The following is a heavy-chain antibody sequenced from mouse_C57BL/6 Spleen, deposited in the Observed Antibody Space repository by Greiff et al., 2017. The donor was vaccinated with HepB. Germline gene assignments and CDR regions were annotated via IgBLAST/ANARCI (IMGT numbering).Heavy chain of an antibody. CDR3: ARGQPITTVVAHFDY. D-gene: IGHD1-1*01. V-gene: IGHV1-80*01. J-gene: IGHJ2*01. CDR1: GYAFSSYW. CDR2: IYPGDGDT. Sequence: VKLMESGAELVKPGASVKISCKASGYAFSSYWMNWVKQRPGKGLEWIGQIYPGDGDTNYNGKFKGKATLTADKSSSTAYMQLSSLTSEDSAVYFCARGQPITTVVAHFDYWGQGTTLTVSS.